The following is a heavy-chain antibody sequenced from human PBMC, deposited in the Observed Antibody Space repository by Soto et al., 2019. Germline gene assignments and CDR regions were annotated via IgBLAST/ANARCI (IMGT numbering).Heavy chain of an antibody. V-gene: IGHV1-69*02. CDR1: GGTFGSYT. CDR2: IIPILGIA. J-gene: IGHJ6*03. D-gene: IGHD2-2*01. CDR3: ASGYCSSTSCYAGGGYYYMDV. Sequence: QVQLVQSGAEVKKPGSSVKVSCKASGGTFGSYTISWVRQAPGQGLEWMGRIIPILGIANYAQKFQGRVTITADKSTSTAYMELSSLRSEDTAVYYCASGYCSSTSCYAGGGYYYMDVWGKGTTVTVSS.